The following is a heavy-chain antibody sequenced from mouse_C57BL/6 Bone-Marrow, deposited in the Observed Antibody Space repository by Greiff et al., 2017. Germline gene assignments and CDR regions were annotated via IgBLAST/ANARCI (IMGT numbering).Heavy chain of an antibody. J-gene: IGHJ4*01. V-gene: IGHV1-69*01. CDR1: GYTFTSYW. Sequence: QVQLQQPGAELVLPGASVKLSCKASGYTFTSYWMHWVKQRPGQGLEWIGEIDPSASYTNYNQKFKGKSTLPVDKSSSTAYMQLSSLTSEDSAVYYCARSNWVYAMDYWGQGTSVTVSS. CDR3: ARSNWVYAMDY. D-gene: IGHD4-1*02. CDR2: IDPSASYT.